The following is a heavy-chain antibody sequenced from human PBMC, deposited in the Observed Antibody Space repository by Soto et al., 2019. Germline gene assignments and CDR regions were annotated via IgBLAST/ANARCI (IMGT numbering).Heavy chain of an antibody. CDR1: GGSISSYY. D-gene: IGHD2-21*02. CDR2: IYYSGST. J-gene: IGHJ4*02. CDR3: ARSPAVTDYDY. V-gene: IGHV4-59*08. Sequence: SETLSLTCTVSGGSISSYYWSWIRQPPGKGLEWIGYIYYSGSTNYNPSLKSRVTISVDTSKNQFSLKLSSVAAADTAVYYCARSPAVTDYDYWGQGTLVTVSS.